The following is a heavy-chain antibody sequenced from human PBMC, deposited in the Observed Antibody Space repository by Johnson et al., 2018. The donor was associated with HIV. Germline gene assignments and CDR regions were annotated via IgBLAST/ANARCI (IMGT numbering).Heavy chain of an antibody. CDR1: GFTFSSYA. D-gene: IGHD3/OR15-3a*01. Sequence: QVQLVESGGGVVQPGRSLRLSCAASGFTFSSYAMHWVRQAPGKGLEWVAVISYDGSNKYYADSVKGRFTISRDNSKNTLYLQMNSLRVEDTAVYYCAMGTGDHDAFDIWGQGTMVTVSS. CDR2: ISYDGSNK. J-gene: IGHJ3*02. V-gene: IGHV3-30-3*01. CDR3: AMGTGDHDAFDI.